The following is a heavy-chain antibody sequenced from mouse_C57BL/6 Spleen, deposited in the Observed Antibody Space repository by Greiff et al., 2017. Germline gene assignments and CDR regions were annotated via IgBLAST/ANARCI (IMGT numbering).Heavy chain of an antibody. D-gene: IGHD1-1*01. CDR2: FYPGSGSI. Sequence: VMLVESGAELVKPGASVKLSCKASGYTFTEYTIHWVKQRSGQGLEWIGWFYPGSGSIKYNEKFKDKATLTADKSSSTVYMELSRLTSEDSAVYFCARHGGDYYGSSSHWYFDVWGTGTTVTVSS. V-gene: IGHV1-62-2*01. CDR1: GYTFTEYT. CDR3: ARHGGDYYGSSSHWYFDV. J-gene: IGHJ1*03.